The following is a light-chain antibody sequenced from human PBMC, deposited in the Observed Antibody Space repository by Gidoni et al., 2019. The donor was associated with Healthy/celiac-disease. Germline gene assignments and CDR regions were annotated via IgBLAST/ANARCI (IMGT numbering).Light chain of an antibody. V-gene: IGLV3-19*01. J-gene: IGLJ2*01. Sequence: SSELTQHPAVSVALGQTGRITCQGDSLRIYYASWSQQKPGQAPVLVIYGKNNRPSAIPNRFSGSSSGNTASLTITGAQAEDDADYYCNSRDSSGNHPYVVFGGGTKLTVL. CDR3: NSRDSSGNHPYVV. CDR2: GKN. CDR1: SLRIYY.